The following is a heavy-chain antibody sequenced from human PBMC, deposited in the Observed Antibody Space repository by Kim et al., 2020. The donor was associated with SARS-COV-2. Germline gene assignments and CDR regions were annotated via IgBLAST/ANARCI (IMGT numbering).Heavy chain of an antibody. CDR1: GFTFGDYA. V-gene: IGHV3-49*04. J-gene: IGHJ4*02. Sequence: GGSLRLSCTASGFTFGDYAMSWVRQAPGKGLEWVGFIRSKAYGGTTEYAASVKGRFTISRDDSKSIAYLQMNSLKTEDTAVYYCTSRVLRYFDWLLWTEKEIDYWGQGTLVTVSS. D-gene: IGHD3-9*01. CDR3: TSRVLRYFDWLLWTEKEIDY. CDR2: IRSKAYGGTT.